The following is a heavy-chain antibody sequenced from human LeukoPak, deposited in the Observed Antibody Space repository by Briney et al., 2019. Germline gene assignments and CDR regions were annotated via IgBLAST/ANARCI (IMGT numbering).Heavy chain of an antibody. V-gene: IGHV4-39*02. Sequence: PSETLSLTCTVSGGSISSSSYYWGWIRQPPGKGLEWIGSIYYSGSTYYNPSLKSRVTISVDTSKNQFSLKLSSVTAADTAVYYCAREGITMINGPDYWGQGTLVTVSS. J-gene: IGHJ4*02. CDR1: GGSISSSSYY. CDR2: IYYSGST. CDR3: AREGITMINGPDY. D-gene: IGHD3-22*01.